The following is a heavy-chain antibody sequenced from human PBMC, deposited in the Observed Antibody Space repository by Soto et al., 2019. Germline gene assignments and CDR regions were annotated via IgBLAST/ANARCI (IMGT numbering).Heavy chain of an antibody. V-gene: IGHV1-8*01. CDR1: GHTFTSYD. J-gene: IGHJ1*01. Sequence: ASVKVSCKASGHTFTSYDINRVREATGQGLEWMGWMNPTSGNTGYAQKFQGRVTMTRNTSISTAYMELSSLRSEDTAVYYCARSPYYDSSGLDWGPVPLVTVSS. CDR2: MNPTSGNT. CDR3: ARSPYYDSSGLD. D-gene: IGHD3-22*01.